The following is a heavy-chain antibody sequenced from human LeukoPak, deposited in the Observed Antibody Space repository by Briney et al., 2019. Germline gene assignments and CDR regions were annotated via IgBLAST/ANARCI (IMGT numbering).Heavy chain of an antibody. J-gene: IGHJ6*03. CDR1: GGSISSYY. Sequence: SETLSLTCTVSGGSISSYYWSWIRQPPGKGLEWIGYIYYSGSTNYNPSLKSRVTISVDTSKNQFPLKLSSVTAADTAVYYCARTTWDIVVVPAATDIYYMDVWGKGTTVTVSS. CDR2: IYYSGST. D-gene: IGHD2-2*01. V-gene: IGHV4-59*08. CDR3: ARTTWDIVVVPAATDIYYMDV.